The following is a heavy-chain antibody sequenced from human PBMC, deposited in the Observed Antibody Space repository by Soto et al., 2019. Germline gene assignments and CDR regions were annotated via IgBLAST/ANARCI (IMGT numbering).Heavy chain of an antibody. CDR1: GYTFTGYY. CDR3: AREAIFGVVIPYEDDAFDI. J-gene: IGHJ3*02. Sequence: ASVKVSCKASGYTFTGYYMHGVRQAPGQGLEWMGWINPNSGGTNYAQKFQGWVTMTRDTSISTAYMELSRLRSDDTAVYYCAREAIFGVVIPYEDDAFDIWGQGTVVTVSS. CDR2: INPNSGGT. V-gene: IGHV1-2*04. D-gene: IGHD3-3*01.